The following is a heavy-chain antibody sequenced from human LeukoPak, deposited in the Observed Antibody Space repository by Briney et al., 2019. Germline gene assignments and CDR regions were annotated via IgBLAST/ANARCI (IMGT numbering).Heavy chain of an antibody. CDR3: ARGPYRSDAGY. J-gene: IGHJ4*02. V-gene: IGHV4-34*01. D-gene: IGHD6-25*01. Sequence: SETLSLTCAVYGGSFTSYYWSWIRQPPGRGLEWIGEISHTGHTNYNPSLKSRVTMSVETSKNQLSLILTSVTAADTAVYYCARGPYRSDAGYWGQGTLVTVSS. CDR1: GGSFTSYY. CDR2: ISHTGHT.